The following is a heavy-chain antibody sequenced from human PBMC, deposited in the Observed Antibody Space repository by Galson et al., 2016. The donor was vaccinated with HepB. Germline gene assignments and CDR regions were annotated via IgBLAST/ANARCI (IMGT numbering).Heavy chain of an antibody. CDR3: ARRDGRDNDYGDYPWVS. CDR2: IIPGVGTP. J-gene: IGHJ5*02. CDR1: GGTFNTYD. Sequence: SVKVSCKASGGTFNTYDISWVRQAPGQGLEWMGGIIPGVGTPNYAQRFQDRVTITADESTSTVFMDLSSLRSEDTAVYYCARRDGRDNDYGDYPWVSWGQGTLVTVSS. D-gene: IGHD4-17*01. V-gene: IGHV1-69*13.